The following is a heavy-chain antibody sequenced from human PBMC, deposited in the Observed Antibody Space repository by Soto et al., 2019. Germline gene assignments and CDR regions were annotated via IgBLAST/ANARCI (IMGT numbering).Heavy chain of an antibody. CDR2: IIPILGTA. CDR1: GGTFSSYA. J-gene: IGHJ4*02. Sequence: QVQLVQSGAEGKKPGSSVKVSCKASGGTFSSYAISWVRQAPGQGLEWMGGIIPILGTANYAQKFQGRVTITADESTSTAYMELSSLRSEDTAVYYCARDRCSGGSCYEVYWGQGTLVTVSS. D-gene: IGHD2-15*01. CDR3: ARDRCSGGSCYEVY. V-gene: IGHV1-69*01.